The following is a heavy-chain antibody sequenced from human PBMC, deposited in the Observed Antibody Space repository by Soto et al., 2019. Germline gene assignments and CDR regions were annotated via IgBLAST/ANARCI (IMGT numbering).Heavy chain of an antibody. CDR3: ARGFDGDSSVAFDI. J-gene: IGHJ3*02. CDR1: GYTFTDYN. CDR2: ISAYNGDT. Sequence: QVQLVQSGVEVKKPGTSVKVSCRASGYTFTDYNITWVRQAPGQGLEWMGWISAYNGDTNYAQQIQGRVTVTTHTSTTTSYMELRSLRSDDTAVYYCARGFDGDSSVAFDIWGQGAMVTVSS. D-gene: IGHD4-17*01. V-gene: IGHV1-18*01.